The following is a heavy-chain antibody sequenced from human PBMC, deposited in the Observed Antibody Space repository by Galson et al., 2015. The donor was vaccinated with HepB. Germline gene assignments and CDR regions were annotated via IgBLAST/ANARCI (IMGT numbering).Heavy chain of an antibody. Sequence: SLRLSCAASGFTFSDYGMHWVRQAPGKGLEWVAVTSFDGSDKFYADSVKGRFTISRDNSKNTLYLQMNSLRAEDTAVYYCAKDLTTSYFRWLGDFWGQGTLVTVSS. J-gene: IGHJ4*02. CDR2: TSFDGSDK. CDR1: GFTFSDYG. D-gene: IGHD3-9*01. CDR3: AKDLTTSYFRWLGDF. V-gene: IGHV3-30*18.